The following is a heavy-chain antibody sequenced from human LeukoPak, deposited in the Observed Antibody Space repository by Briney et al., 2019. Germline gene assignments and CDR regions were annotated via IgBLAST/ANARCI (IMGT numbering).Heavy chain of an antibody. V-gene: IGHV1-18*01. CDR3: ARDSGDYDFWSGYSWRYYYYGMDV. Sequence: ASVKVSCKASGYTFTSYGISWVRQAPGQGLEWMGWISAYNGNTNYAQKLQGRVTMTTDTSTSTAYMELRSLRSDDTAVYYCARDSGDYDFWSGYSWRYYYYGMDVWGQGTTVTVSS. D-gene: IGHD3-3*01. CDR2: ISAYNGNT. J-gene: IGHJ6*02. CDR1: GYTFTSYG.